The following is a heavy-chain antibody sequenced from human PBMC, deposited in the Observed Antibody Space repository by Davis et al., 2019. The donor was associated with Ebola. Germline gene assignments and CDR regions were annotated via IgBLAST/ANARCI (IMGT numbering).Heavy chain of an antibody. CDR1: GGSFSGYY. D-gene: IGHD6-13*01. CDR2: INHSGST. V-gene: IGHV4-34*01. Sequence: SETLSLTCAVYGGSFSGYYWSWIRQPPGKGLEWIGEINHSGSTNYNPSLKSRVTISVDTSKNQFSLKLSSVTAADTAVYYCASDQAAAGVWGQGTLVTVSS. J-gene: IGHJ4*02. CDR3: ASDQAAAGV.